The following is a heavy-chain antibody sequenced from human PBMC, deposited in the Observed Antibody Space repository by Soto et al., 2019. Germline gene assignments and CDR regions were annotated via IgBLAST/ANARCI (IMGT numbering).Heavy chain of an antibody. Sequence: QVQLVESGGGVVQPGRSLRLSCAASGFTFSSYGMHWVRQAPGKGLESVAVISYDGSNKYYADSVKGRFTISRDNSKNTLYLQMNSLRAEDTAVYYCANTAPSVWFGEFFDYYGMDVWGQGTTVTVSS. CDR1: GFTFSSYG. CDR2: ISYDGSNK. V-gene: IGHV3-30*18. CDR3: ANTAPSVWFGEFFDYYGMDV. D-gene: IGHD3-10*01. J-gene: IGHJ6*02.